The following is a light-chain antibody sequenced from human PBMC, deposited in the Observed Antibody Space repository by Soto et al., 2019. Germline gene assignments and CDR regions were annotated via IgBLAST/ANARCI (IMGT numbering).Light chain of an antibody. J-gene: IGLJ2*01. CDR3: CSYACTYTVG. V-gene: IGLV2-11*01. CDR1: GSDVGGYDF. Sequence: QSALTQPRSVSGSPGQSVTISCTGTGSDVGGYDFVSWYQQHPGKAPELMIYDVSKRPSGVPARFSGSKSGNTASLTISWLQADDEADYYCCSYACTYTVGFGGGTKLTVL. CDR2: DVS.